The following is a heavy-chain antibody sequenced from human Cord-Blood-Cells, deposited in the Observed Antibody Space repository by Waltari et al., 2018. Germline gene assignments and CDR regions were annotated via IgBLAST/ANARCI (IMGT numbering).Heavy chain of an antibody. V-gene: IGHV4-34*01. Sequence: QVQLQQWGAGLLKPSETLSLTCAVYGGSFSGYYWSWFRKPHGKGLECIGATNHSGSTTSNPSLKSRVTISGDTSKNQFSLKLSSVTAADTAVYYCARGGSSGFDYWGQGTLVTVSS. CDR2: TNHSGST. CDR1: GGSFSGYY. D-gene: IGHD6-19*01. CDR3: ARGGSSGFDY. J-gene: IGHJ4*02.